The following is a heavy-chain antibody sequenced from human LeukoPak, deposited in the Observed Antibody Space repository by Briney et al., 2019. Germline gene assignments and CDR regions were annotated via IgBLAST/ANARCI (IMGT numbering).Heavy chain of an antibody. D-gene: IGHD3-22*01. CDR1: GFTFSSYA. CDR3: ARFHYDESGFSYAQYYFDY. CDR2: ISGSGGST. J-gene: IGHJ4*02. V-gene: IGHV3-23*01. Sequence: GGSLRLSCAASGFTFSSYAMSWVRQAPGKGLEWVSAISGSGGSTYYADSVKGRFTISRDNSKNTLYLQMNSLRAEDTAVYYCARFHYDESGFSYAQYYFDYWGQGILVTVSS.